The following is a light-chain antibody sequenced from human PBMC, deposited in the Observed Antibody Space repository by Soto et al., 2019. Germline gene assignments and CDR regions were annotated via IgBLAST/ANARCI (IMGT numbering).Light chain of an antibody. CDR2: EVS. J-gene: IGLJ3*02. CDR3: ISYTSTSTWL. Sequence: QSALTQPASVSGSPGQSMTISCTGTSSDVGGYDFVSWYQHHPGKAPKLMIYEVSNRPSGVSNRFSGSKSGNTASLTISGLQAEDEADYYCISYTSTSTWLFGGGTKLTVL. V-gene: IGLV2-14*01. CDR1: SSDVGGYDF.